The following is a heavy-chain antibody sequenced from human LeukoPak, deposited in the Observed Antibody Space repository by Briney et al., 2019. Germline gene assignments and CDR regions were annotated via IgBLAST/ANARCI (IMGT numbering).Heavy chain of an antibody. J-gene: IGHJ6*02. CDR3: ARGAYCGGDCYPRHGPYGMDV. CDR1: GGSISSYY. V-gene: IGHV4-59*12. CDR2: IYYSGST. Sequence: SETLSLTCTVSGGSISSYYWSWIRQPPGKGLEWIGYIYYSGSTNYNPSPKSRVTISVDTSKNQFSLKLSSVTAADTAVYYCARGAYCGGDCYPRHGPYGMDVWGQGTTVTVSS. D-gene: IGHD2-21*02.